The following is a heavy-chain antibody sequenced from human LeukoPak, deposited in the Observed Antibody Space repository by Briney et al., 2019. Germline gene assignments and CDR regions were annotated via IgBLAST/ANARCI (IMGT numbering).Heavy chain of an antibody. CDR1: GYSISSGYS. Sequence: TSETLSLICIVSGYSISSGYSWGWIRPPPGKGLEWIGNIYHSGSTYYNPSLKSRVTISVDTSKNQFSLKLSSVTAADTAVYYCARTGDVYGAKKYFDYWGQGALVTVSS. CDR3: ARTGDVYGAKKYFDY. CDR2: IYHSGST. V-gene: IGHV4-38-2*02. D-gene: IGHD7-27*01. J-gene: IGHJ4*02.